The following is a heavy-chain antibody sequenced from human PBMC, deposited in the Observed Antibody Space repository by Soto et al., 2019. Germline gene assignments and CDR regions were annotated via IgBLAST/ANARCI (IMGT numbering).Heavy chain of an antibody. Sequence: QITLKESGPTLVKPTQTLTLTCTFSGFSLSTSGVGVGWIRQPPGKALEWLALIYWDDDKRYSPSLKSRLTITKNTSXXQXFXKMTNMDPVDTATYYFAHRLPGDYDILTGPGDWFDPWGQGTLVTVSS. V-gene: IGHV2-5*02. D-gene: IGHD3-9*01. CDR3: AHRLPGDYDILTGPGDWFDP. CDR2: IYWDDDK. CDR1: GFSLSTSGVG. J-gene: IGHJ5*02.